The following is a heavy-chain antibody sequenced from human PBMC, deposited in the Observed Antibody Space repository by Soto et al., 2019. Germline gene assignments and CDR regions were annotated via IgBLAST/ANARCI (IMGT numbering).Heavy chain of an antibody. CDR3: VRSVEGHFDY. V-gene: IGHV3-48*02. J-gene: IGHJ4*02. CDR2: ITSDSLTI. Sequence: EVQLVESGGGLVRPGESLRLSCAASGFKFNIYSMNWIRQAPGKGLEWVSYITSDSLTIRYADSVRGRFFISKDNVGNSVFLQMNSLRDEATATYYCVRSVEGHFDYWGQGALVTVSS. CDR1: GFKFNIYS. D-gene: IGHD6-19*01.